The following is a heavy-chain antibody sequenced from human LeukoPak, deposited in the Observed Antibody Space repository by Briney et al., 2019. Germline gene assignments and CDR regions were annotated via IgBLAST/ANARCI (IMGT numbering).Heavy chain of an antibody. CDR3: AQDAF. D-gene: IGHD5-24*01. CDR2: MKPDGSEK. Sequence: PGGSLRLSCAASGFPFDISWLNWVRQAPGKGPEWVATMKPDGSEKYYVDSVKGRFTISRDNAKNSVYLQMDSLRVEDTAVYYCAQDAFWGRGTLVTVSS. V-gene: IGHV3-7*02. CDR1: GFPFDISW. J-gene: IGHJ4*02.